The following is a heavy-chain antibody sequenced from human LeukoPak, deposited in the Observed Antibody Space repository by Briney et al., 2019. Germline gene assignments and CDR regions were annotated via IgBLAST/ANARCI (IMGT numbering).Heavy chain of an antibody. J-gene: IGHJ3*02. Sequence: XDHXWXWXXXXXXXGXEWIGHIYYSGSTYYNPSLKSRGIISVETSKNQFSLKLSSVTAADTAVYYCARDLQRHDAFDIWGQGTMVTVSS. CDR1: XDHX. CDR3: ARDLQRHDAFDI. CDR2: IYYSGST. V-gene: IGHV4-31*02.